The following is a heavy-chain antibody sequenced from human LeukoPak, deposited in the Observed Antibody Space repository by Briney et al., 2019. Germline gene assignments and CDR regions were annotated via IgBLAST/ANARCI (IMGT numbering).Heavy chain of an antibody. CDR2: IYTSGST. J-gene: IGHJ4*02. CDR3: ARDGHRMYYYDTSAYRIDY. V-gene: IGHV4-4*07. D-gene: IGHD3-22*01. Sequence: SETLSLTCTVSGGSTSNYYWSWLRHPAGQGLEWIGRIYTSGSTNYNPSLKSRVTMSVDTSKNQFSLKLTSVTAADTAVYYCARDGHRMYYYDTSAYRIDYWGQGTLVTVSS. CDR1: GGSTSNYY.